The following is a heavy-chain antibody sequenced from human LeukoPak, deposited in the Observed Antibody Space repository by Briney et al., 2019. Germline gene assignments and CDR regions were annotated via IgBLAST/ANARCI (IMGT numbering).Heavy chain of an antibody. CDR3: ARGYYYDSSGYNDY. V-gene: IGHV3-66*01. D-gene: IGHD3-22*01. CDR2: IYSGGNT. Sequence: GGSLRLSCAASGFSVSNTYMSWVRQAPGKGLEWVSIIYSGGNTYYADSVKGRFTISRDNSKNTLYLQMNSLRAEDTAVYYCARGYYYDSSGYNDYWGQGTLVTVSS. J-gene: IGHJ4*02. CDR1: GFSVSNTY.